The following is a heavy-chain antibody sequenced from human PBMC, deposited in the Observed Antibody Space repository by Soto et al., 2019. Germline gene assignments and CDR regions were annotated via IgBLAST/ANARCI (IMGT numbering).Heavy chain of an antibody. CDR3: ARRSSSSYYYYYYGMDV. CDR2: IDPSDSYT. D-gene: IGHD6-6*01. Sequence: GESLKISCKGSGCGFTSYWISWVRQMPGKGLEWMGRIDPSDSYTNYSPSFQGQVTISADKSISTAYLQWSSLKASDTAMYYCARRSSSSYYYYYYGMDVWGQGTTVTVSS. CDR1: GCGFTSYW. J-gene: IGHJ6*02. V-gene: IGHV5-10-1*04.